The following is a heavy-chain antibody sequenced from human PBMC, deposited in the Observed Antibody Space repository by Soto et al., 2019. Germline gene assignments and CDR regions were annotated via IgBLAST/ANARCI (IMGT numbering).Heavy chain of an antibody. CDR2: INHSGST. J-gene: IGHJ6*02. V-gene: IGHV4-34*01. CDR1: GGSFSGYY. Sequence: SETLSLTCAVYGGSFSGYYWSWIRQPPGKGLEWIGEINHSGSTNYNPSLKSRVTISVDTSKNQFSLKLSSVTAADTAVYYCGRGIYGSGSYYYPYYYYGMDVWGQGTTVTVSS. D-gene: IGHD3-10*01. CDR3: GRGIYGSGSYYYPYYYYGMDV.